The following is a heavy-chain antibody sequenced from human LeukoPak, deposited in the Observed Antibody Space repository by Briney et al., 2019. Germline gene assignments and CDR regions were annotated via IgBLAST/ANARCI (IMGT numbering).Heavy chain of an antibody. V-gene: IGHV3-66*01. CDR1: GFTVSGNY. CDR2: IYSGGST. J-gene: IGHJ5*02. D-gene: IGHD2-15*01. Sequence: GGSLRLSCAASGFTVSGNYMNWVRQAPGKGLEWVSVIYSGGSTYYADSVKGRFTISRDNSKNTLYLQMNSLRAEDTAVYYCAPHALGYCSGGSCYSDWFDPWGQGTLVTVSS. CDR3: APHALGYCSGGSCYSDWFDP.